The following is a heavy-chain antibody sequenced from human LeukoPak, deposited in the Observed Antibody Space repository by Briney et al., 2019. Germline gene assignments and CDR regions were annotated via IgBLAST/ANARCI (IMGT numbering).Heavy chain of an antibody. CDR3: ARDNYDFWSGYYRLYYFDY. Sequence: GASVKVSCKASGGTFSSYAISWVRQAPGQGLEWMGRIIPILGIANYAQKFQGRVTITADKSTSTAYMGLSSLRSEDTAVYYCARDNYDFWSGYYRLYYFDYWGQGTLVTVSS. J-gene: IGHJ4*02. CDR2: IIPILGIA. V-gene: IGHV1-69*04. D-gene: IGHD3-3*01. CDR1: GGTFSSYA.